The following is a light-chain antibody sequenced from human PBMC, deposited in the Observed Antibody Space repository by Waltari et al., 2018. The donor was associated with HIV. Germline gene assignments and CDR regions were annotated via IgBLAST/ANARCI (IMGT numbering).Light chain of an antibody. Sequence: QSALTQPASVSGSPGHSVTISCTGTNGDVGSYNLVSWYHQDPGRAPQLIIYGVNSRPSGVSDRFSGSKFGNTDSLTISGLRADDEADYYCNSFTDTDALVFGGGTRLTVL. CDR1: NGDVGSYNL. V-gene: IGLV2-14*03. J-gene: IGLJ3*02. CDR2: GVN. CDR3: NSFTDTDALV.